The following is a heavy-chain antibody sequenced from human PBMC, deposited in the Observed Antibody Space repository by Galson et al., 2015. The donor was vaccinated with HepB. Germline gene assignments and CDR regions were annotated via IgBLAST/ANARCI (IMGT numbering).Heavy chain of an antibody. Sequence: YGGSFSGYYWSWIRQPPGKGLEWIGEINHSGSTNYNPSLKSRVTISVDTSKNQFSLKLSSVTAADTAVYYCARDTTVVMSSGMDVWAQGTTVTVSS. CDR3: ARDTTVVMSSGMDV. V-gene: IGHV4-34*01. J-gene: IGHJ6*02. CDR1: GGSFSGYY. CDR2: INHSGST. D-gene: IGHD4-23*01.